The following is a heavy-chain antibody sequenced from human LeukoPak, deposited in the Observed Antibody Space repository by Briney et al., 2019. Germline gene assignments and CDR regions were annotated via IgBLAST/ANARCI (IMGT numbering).Heavy chain of an antibody. Sequence: SETLSLTCTVSGGSISSSSYYWGWIRQPPGKGLEWIGSIYYSGSTYYNPSLKSRVTISVDTSKNQFSLKLRSVTAADTAMYYCAIGVITFGGFDYWGQGTLVTVSS. J-gene: IGHJ4*02. V-gene: IGHV4-39*07. CDR1: GGSISSSSYY. CDR3: AIGVITFGGFDY. CDR2: IYYSGST. D-gene: IGHD3-16*01.